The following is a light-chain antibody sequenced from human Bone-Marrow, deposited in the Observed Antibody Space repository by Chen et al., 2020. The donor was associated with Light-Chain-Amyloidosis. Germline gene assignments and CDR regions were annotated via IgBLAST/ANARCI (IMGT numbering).Light chain of an antibody. CDR1: SSDVGGDNH. V-gene: IGLV2-14*01. Sequence: SALTQPASVSGSPGQSITISCTGTSSDVGGDNHVSWYQQHPDKAPTLMIYEVTNRPSWVPDRFSGSKSDNTASLTISGLQTEDEADYFCSSYTITNTLVFGSGTRVTVL. CDR3: SSYTITNTLV. J-gene: IGLJ1*01. CDR2: EVT.